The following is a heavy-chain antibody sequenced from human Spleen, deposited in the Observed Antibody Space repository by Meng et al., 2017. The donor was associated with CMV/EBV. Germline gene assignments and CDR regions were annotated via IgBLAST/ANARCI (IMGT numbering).Heavy chain of an antibody. J-gene: IGHJ4*02. CDR2: ISHRGNS. CDR1: GGSISSVNW. V-gene: IGHV4-4*02. CDR3: ARAEGYGGHYFDY. D-gene: IGHD1-26*01. Sequence: CVVSGGSISSVNWWSWVRRPPGKGLEWIGEISHRGNSNYNSSLQSRITVSLDNSKNQFSLRLDSVTAADTAVYYCARAEGYGGHYFDYWGQGILVTVSS.